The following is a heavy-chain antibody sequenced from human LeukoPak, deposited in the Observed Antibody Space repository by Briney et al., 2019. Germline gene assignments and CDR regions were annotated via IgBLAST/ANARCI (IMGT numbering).Heavy chain of an antibody. CDR2: IYSGGST. CDR3: ARAFDDAFDI. J-gene: IGHJ3*02. V-gene: IGHV3-66*01. Sequence: PGGSLRLSCAASGFTVSSNYMSWVRQAPGKGLEWVSLIYSGGSTYYADSVKGRFTISRDNSKNTLYLQMNSLRAEDTAVYYCARAFDDAFDIWGQGTMVTVSS. CDR1: GFTVSSNY.